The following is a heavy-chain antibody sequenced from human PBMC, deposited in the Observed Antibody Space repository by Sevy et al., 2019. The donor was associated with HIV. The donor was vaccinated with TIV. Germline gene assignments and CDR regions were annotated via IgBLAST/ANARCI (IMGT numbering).Heavy chain of an antibody. CDR3: ARNNCSITNCYMGDVFDI. V-gene: IGHV3-21*01. D-gene: IGHD2-2*02. CDR1: GFTFSSYS. J-gene: IGHJ3*02. Sequence: AGSLRLSCAASGFTFSSYSMNWVRQAPGKELEWVSSIGGISNYIYYADSMKGRFTVSRDNARNSLYLQMNSLRAEDTAVYYCARNNCSITNCYMGDVFDIWGQGTMVTVSS. CDR2: IGGISNYI.